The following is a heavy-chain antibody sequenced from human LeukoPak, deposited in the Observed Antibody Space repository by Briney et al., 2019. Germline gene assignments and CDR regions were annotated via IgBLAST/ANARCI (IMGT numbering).Heavy chain of an antibody. CDR3: ACYCSSTSCYKLVY. J-gene: IGHJ4*02. CDR2: IYTSGST. D-gene: IGHD2-2*02. CDR1: GGSISSGSYY. Sequence: SETLSLTCTVSGGSISSGSYYWSWIRQPAGKGLEWIGRIYTSGSTNYNPSLKSRVTISVDTSKNQFSLKLSSVTAADTAVYYCACYCSSTSCYKLVYWGQGTLVTVSS. V-gene: IGHV4-61*02.